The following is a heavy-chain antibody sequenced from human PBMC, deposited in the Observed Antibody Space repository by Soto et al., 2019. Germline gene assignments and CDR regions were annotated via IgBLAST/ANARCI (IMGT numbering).Heavy chain of an antibody. Sequence: SETLSLTCTVSGDSINKTNWCSWVRQPPGKGLERIGEIQQSGITNYSPSLKGRVTISVDNSKNQFSLKLRSVSAADTAVYYCARGPIIVELPHAPSGWFAPWGEGTLVTVSS. D-gene: IGHD2-15*01. J-gene: IGHJ5*02. CDR1: GDSINKTNW. CDR3: ARGPIIVELPHAPSGWFAP. V-gene: IGHV4-4*02. CDR2: IQQSGIT.